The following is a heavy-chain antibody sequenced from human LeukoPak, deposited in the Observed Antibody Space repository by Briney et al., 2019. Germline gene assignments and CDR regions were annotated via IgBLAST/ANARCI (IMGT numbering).Heavy chain of an antibody. V-gene: IGHV7-4-1*02. CDR2: INTNTGNP. CDR3: ARGYSGYDSQFDY. Sequence: ASVKVSCKASGYTFTSYGISWVRQAPGQGLEWMGWINTNTGNPTYAQGFTGRFVFSLDTSVSTAYLQISSLKAEDTAVYYCARGYSGYDSQFDYWGQGTLVTVS. CDR1: GYTFTSYG. J-gene: IGHJ4*02. D-gene: IGHD5-12*01.